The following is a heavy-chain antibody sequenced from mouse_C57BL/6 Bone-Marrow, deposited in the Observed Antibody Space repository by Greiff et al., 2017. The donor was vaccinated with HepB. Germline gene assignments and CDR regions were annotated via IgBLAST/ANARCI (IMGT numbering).Heavy chain of an antibody. J-gene: IGHJ2*01. V-gene: IGHV1-55*01. CDR2: IYPGSGST. Sequence: VQLQESGAELVKPGASVKMSCKASGYTFTSYWITWVKQRPGQGLEWIGDIYPGSGSTNYNEKFKSKATLTVDTSSSTAYMQLSSLTSEDSAVYYCARGGYYGSSYYYFDYWGQGTTLTVSS. D-gene: IGHD1-1*01. CDR1: GYTFTSYW. CDR3: ARGGYYGSSYYYFDY.